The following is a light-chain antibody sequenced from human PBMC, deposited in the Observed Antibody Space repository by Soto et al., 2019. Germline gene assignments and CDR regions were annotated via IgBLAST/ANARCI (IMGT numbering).Light chain of an antibody. CDR2: GAS. CDR1: QSVSSSY. V-gene: IGKV3-20*01. J-gene: IGKJ2*01. CDR3: QQYGSSYT. Sequence: EIVLTQSPGTLSLSPGEIATLSCRASQSVSSSYLAWYQQKPGQAPRLLIYGASSRATGIPDRFSGSGSGTDFTLTISRLEPEDFAVYYCQQYGSSYTFGQGTKLEPK.